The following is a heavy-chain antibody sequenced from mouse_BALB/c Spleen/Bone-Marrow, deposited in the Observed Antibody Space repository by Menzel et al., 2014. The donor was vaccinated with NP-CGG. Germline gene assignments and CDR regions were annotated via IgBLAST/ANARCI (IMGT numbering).Heavy chain of an antibody. Sequence: VQLQESGAELARPGASVKLSCKASGYTFTSYWTQWVKQRPGQGLEWIGAIYPGDGDTRYTQKFKGKATLTADKSSSTAYMQLSSLASEDSAVYYCAYGTPFAYWGQGTLVTVSA. CDR3: AYGTPFAY. CDR1: GYTFTSYW. D-gene: IGHD2-1*01. CDR2: IYPGDGDT. J-gene: IGHJ3*01. V-gene: IGHV1-87*01.